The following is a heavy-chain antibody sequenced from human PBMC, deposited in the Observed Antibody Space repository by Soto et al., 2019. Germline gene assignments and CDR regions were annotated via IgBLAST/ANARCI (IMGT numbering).Heavy chain of an antibody. D-gene: IGHD3-22*01. CDR2: ISGSGGST. Sequence: GGSLRLSCAASGFTFSSYAMSWVRQAPGKGLEWVSAISGSGGSTYYADSVKGRFTISRDNSKKTLYLQMNSLRAEDTAVYYCAKDPGNYYDSSGYPESYYFDYWGQGTLVTVSS. J-gene: IGHJ4*02. CDR3: AKDPGNYYDSSGYPESYYFDY. V-gene: IGHV3-23*01. CDR1: GFTFSSYA.